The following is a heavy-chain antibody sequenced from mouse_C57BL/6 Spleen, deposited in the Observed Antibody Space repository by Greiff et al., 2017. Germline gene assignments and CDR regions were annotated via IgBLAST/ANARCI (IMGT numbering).Heavy chain of an antibody. CDR2: INPSSGYT. V-gene: IGHV1-4*01. D-gene: IGHD2-1*01. Sequence: VQLQQSGAELARPGASVKMSCKASGYTFTSYTMHWVKQRPGQGLEWIGYINPSSGYTKYNQKFKDKATLTADKSSSTAYMQLSSLTSEDSAVYYSADDVNLAWFAYWGQGTLVTVSA. J-gene: IGHJ3*01. CDR3: ADDVNLAWFAY. CDR1: GYTFTSYT.